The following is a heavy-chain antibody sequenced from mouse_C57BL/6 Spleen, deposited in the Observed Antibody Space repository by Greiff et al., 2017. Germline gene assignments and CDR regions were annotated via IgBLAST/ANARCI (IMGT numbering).Heavy chain of an antibody. J-gene: IGHJ2*01. CDR1: GYSFTGYY. Sequence: VQLKESGPELVKPGASVKISCKASGYSFTGYYMNWVKQSPEKSLEWIGEINPSTGGTTYNQKFKAKATLTVDKSSSTAYMQLKSLTSEDSAVYYCATITGDYDYWGQGTTRTVSS. D-gene: IGHD1-2*01. V-gene: IGHV1-42*01. CDR3: ATITGDYDY. CDR2: INPSTGGT.